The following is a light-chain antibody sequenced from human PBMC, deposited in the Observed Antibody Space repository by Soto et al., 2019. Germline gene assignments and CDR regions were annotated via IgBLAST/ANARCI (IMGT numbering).Light chain of an antibody. CDR2: VAS. CDR1: QSVSSY. Sequence: EIVLTQSPATLSLSPGERATLSCRASQSVSSYLAWYQQKPGQPPRLLIYVASNRATGIPARFSGSGSGTDFTLTISSLEPEDFAVYYCQQRSNWPTWTFGQGTKVDI. J-gene: IGKJ1*01. CDR3: QQRSNWPTWT. V-gene: IGKV3-11*01.